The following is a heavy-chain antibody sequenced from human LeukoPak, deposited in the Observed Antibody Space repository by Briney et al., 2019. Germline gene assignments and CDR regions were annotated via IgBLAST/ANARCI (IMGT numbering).Heavy chain of an antibody. Sequence: PSETLSLTCAVYGASFSGYYWSWIRQPPGKGLEWIGEINHSGSTNYNPSLKSRVTISVDTSKNQFSLKLSSVTAADTAVYYCARGFTFDPWGQGTLVTVSS. CDR1: GASFSGYY. CDR2: INHSGST. V-gene: IGHV4-34*01. CDR3: ARGFTFDP. J-gene: IGHJ5*02.